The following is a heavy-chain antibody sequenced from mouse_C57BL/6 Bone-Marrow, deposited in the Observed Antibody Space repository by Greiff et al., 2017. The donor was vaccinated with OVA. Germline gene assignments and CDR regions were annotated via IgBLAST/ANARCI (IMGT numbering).Heavy chain of an antibody. Sequence: VQLQQSGAELARPGASVKMSCKASGYTFTSYKMHWVKQRPGQGLEWIGYINPSSGYTKYNQKFKDKATFTADKSSSTAYMQLSSLTSEDSAVYYCARGVLRYWYFDVWGTGTTGTVSS. CDR3: ARGVLRYWYFDV. D-gene: IGHD1-1*01. V-gene: IGHV1-4*01. CDR1: GYTFTSYK. J-gene: IGHJ1*03. CDR2: INPSSGYT.